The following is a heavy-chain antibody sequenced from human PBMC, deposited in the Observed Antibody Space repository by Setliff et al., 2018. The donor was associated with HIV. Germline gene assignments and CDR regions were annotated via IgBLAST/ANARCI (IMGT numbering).Heavy chain of an antibody. CDR3: ARDVSGFDLFSSYMDV. CDR1: GYSFTGYN. J-gene: IGHJ6*03. Sequence: ASVKVSCKASGYSFTGYNLYWVRRAPGQGLEWMGWINPDSGGTKYSRKFEDRVTMSRDTSINTGFMELNSLRSDDTAVYYCARDVSGFDLFSSYMDVWGKGTTVTVSS. CDR2: INPDSGGT. D-gene: IGHD3-9*01. V-gene: IGHV1-2*02.